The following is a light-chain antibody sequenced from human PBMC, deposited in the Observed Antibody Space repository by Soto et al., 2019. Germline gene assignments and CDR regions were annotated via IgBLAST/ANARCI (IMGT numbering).Light chain of an antibody. J-gene: IGKJ4*01. CDR1: QSVLYSSNNKNY. CDR3: QQYYSTPLT. Sequence: DIVMTQSPDSLAVSLGERATINCKSSQSVLYSSNNKNYLAWYQQKPGQPPKLLIYWASTRESGVPDRFSGSGSGTDFSLTICSLQAEDVAVYYCQQYYSTPLTFGGGTKVEF. CDR2: WAS. V-gene: IGKV4-1*01.